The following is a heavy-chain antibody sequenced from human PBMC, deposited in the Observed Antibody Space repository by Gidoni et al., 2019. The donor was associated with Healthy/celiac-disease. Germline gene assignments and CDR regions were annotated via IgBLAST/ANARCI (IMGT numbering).Heavy chain of an antibody. J-gene: IGHJ4*02. CDR2: IYHSGST. V-gene: IGHV4-38-2*02. D-gene: IGHD3-22*01. CDR1: GYSISSGYY. CDR3: ARVGPYYYDSSGYYFDYFDY. Sequence: QVQLQASGPGLVKPSETLSLTCTVSGYSISSGYYWGWIRQPPGKGLEWIGSIYHSGSTYYNPSLKSRVTISVDTSKNQFSLKLSSVTAADTAVYYCARVGPYYYDSSGYYFDYFDYWGQGTLVTVSS.